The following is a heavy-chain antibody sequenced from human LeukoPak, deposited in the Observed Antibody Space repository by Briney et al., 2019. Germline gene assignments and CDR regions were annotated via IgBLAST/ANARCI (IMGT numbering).Heavy chain of an antibody. Sequence: GGSLRLSCAASGFTFSSYAMSWVRQAPGKGLEWVSAISGSGGSTYYADSVKGRFAISRDNSKNTLYLQMNSLRAEDTAVYYCAKDLIAVAGTALDYWGQGTLVTVSS. CDR1: GFTFSSYA. J-gene: IGHJ4*02. V-gene: IGHV3-23*01. D-gene: IGHD6-19*01. CDR2: ISGSGGST. CDR3: AKDLIAVAGTALDY.